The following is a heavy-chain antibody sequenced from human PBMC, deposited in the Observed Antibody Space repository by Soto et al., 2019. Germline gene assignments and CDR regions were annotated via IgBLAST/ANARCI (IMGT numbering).Heavy chain of an antibody. CDR2: ISAYNGNT. CDR1: GYTFTSYG. J-gene: IGHJ6*02. D-gene: IGHD1-26*01. CDR3: ARDSGSSYYYYYGMDV. V-gene: IGHV1-18*01. Sequence: GASVKVSCKASGYTFTSYGISCVRQAPGQGLEWMGWISAYNGNTNYAQKLQGRVTMTTDTSTSTAYMELRSLRSDDTAVYYCARDSGSSYYYYYGMDVWGQGTTVTVSS.